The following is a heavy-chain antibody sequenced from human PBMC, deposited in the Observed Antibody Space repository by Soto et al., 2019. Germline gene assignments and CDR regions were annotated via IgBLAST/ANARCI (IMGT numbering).Heavy chain of an antibody. CDR1: NGSISSAIYY. J-gene: IGHJ5*02. CDR3: AGRSSLASVQVYFGEISNYNWFDP. CDR2: IYHSGST. V-gene: IGHV4-39*01. D-gene: IGHD3-10*01. Sequence: SETLSLTCTVSNGSISSAIYYWGWIRQPPGQGLEWIGSIYHSGSTYYNPSLQGRVTISVDTSKNQFSLKLSSVTAADTAVYFCAGRSSLASVQVYFGEISNYNWFDPWGQGTLVTVSS.